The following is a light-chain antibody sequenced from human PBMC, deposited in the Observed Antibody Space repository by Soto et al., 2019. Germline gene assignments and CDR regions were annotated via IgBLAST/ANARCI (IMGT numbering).Light chain of an antibody. CDR3: QQTYGTLYT. J-gene: IGKJ2*01. CDR1: QSILNY. CDR2: SAA. Sequence: DIQLTQSPSSLSASVGDRVIITCRASQSILNYLNWYQHKPGKAPRLLISSAASLRSGVPSRFSGSSSGTDFTLTISSLQPDDLATYYCQQTYGTLYTFGQGTKLEIK. V-gene: IGKV1-39*01.